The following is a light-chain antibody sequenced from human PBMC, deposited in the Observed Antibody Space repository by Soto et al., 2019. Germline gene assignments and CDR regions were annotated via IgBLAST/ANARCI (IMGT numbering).Light chain of an antibody. Sequence: EIVMTQSPATLSVSPGERATLSCRASQSVNIYLAWYQQKPGQAPRLLIFGASYRATGIPARFSGSGSGTEFNLTISSLQSEDFAVYFWQQYGSSPRTFCQGTKVEIK. J-gene: IGKJ1*01. CDR1: QSVNIY. CDR2: GAS. V-gene: IGKV3D-15*01. CDR3: QQYGSSPRT.